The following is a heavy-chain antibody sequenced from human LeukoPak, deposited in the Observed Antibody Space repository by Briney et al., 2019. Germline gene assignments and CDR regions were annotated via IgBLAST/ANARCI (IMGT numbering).Heavy chain of an antibody. CDR1: GGSFSGYY. J-gene: IGHJ4*02. Sequence: SETLSLTCAVYGGSFSGYYWSWIRQPPGKGLEWIGEINHSGSTNYNPSLKSRVTISVDTSKNQFSLKLSSVTAADTAVYYCESGIRYLNPPFDYWGQGTLVTVSS. CDR2: INHSGST. CDR3: ESGIRYLNPPFDY. D-gene: IGHD3-9*01. V-gene: IGHV4-34*01.